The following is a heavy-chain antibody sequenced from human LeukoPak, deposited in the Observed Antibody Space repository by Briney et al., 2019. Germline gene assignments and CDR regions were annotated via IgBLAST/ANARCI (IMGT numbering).Heavy chain of an antibody. CDR2: IIPIFGTA. J-gene: IGHJ6*02. CDR1: GGTFSSYA. D-gene: IGHD6-13*01. V-gene: IGHV1-69*13. CDR3: AMGQQLVLDYSYGMDV. Sequence: SVKVSCKASGGTFSSYAISWVRQAPGQGLEWTGGIIPIFGTANYAQKVQGRVTITADESPSTAYKELSSLRSEATAVYYCAMGQQLVLDYSYGMDVWGQGTTVTVSS.